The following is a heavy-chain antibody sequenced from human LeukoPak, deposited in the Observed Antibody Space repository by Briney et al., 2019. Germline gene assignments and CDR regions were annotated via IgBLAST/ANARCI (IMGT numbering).Heavy chain of an antibody. D-gene: IGHD6-19*01. V-gene: IGHV4-34*01. Sequence: SETLSLTCAVYGGSFSGYYWSWIRQPPGKGLEWSGEINHSGSTNYNPSLKSRVTISVDTSKNQFSLKLSSVTAADTAVYYCAAYSSGWYVFDCWGQGTLVTVSS. J-gene: IGHJ4*02. CDR2: INHSGST. CDR3: AAYSSGWYVFDC. CDR1: GGSFSGYY.